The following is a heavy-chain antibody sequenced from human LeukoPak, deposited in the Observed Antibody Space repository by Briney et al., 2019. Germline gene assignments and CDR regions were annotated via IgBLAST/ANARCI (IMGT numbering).Heavy chain of an antibody. CDR3: ARYDGGSSSSNY. D-gene: IGHD6-6*01. Sequence: GASVKVSCKASGYTFTSYDINWVRQASGQGLEWMGWMNPNSGNTGYAQKFQGRVTITRNTSISTAYMELSSLRSEDTAVYYCARYDGGSSSSNYWGQGTLVTVSS. CDR1: GYTFTSYD. J-gene: IGHJ4*02. V-gene: IGHV1-8*03. CDR2: MNPNSGNT.